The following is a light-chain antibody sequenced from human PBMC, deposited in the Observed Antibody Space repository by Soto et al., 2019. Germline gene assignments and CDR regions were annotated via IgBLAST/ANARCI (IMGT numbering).Light chain of an antibody. CDR1: QSVSSN. Sequence: EIVMTQSPDTLSVSPGERATLSCRASQSVSSNLAWYQQKPGQAPRLLMYDASTRATGIPARFSGSGSGTEFTLTISSLQSEDFAVYYCQQYNNWPPWTFGQGTKVEIK. CDR2: DAS. V-gene: IGKV3-15*01. CDR3: QQYNNWPPWT. J-gene: IGKJ1*01.